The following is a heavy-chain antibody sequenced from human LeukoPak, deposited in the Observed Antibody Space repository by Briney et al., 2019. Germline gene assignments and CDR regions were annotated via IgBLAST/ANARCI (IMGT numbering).Heavy chain of an antibody. Sequence: PQSLSLTRPVSGGSISSYDWSWIRPPPGKRLEWIGYIYYSGSTNYNPSLKSRVTISVDTSKNQFSLKLSSVTAADTAVYYCARAYCSGGSCYSDAFDIWGQGTMVTVSS. CDR3: ARAYCSGGSCYSDAFDI. V-gene: IGHV4-59*01. CDR2: IYYSGST. CDR1: GGSISSYD. J-gene: IGHJ3*02. D-gene: IGHD2-15*01.